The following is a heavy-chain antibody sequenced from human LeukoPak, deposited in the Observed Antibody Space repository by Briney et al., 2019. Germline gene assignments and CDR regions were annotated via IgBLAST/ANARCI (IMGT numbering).Heavy chain of an antibody. CDR2: INPNSGGT. J-gene: IGHJ6*02. V-gene: IGHV1-2*02. Sequence: ASVKVSCKASGYTFTGYYMHWVRQAPGQGLEWMGWINPNSGGTNYAQKFQGRVTVTRDTSISTAYMELSRLRSDDTAVYYCARARAYGFTYYYGMDVWGQGTTVTVSS. CDR1: GYTFTGYY. CDR3: ARARAYGFTYYYGMDV. D-gene: IGHD3-10*01.